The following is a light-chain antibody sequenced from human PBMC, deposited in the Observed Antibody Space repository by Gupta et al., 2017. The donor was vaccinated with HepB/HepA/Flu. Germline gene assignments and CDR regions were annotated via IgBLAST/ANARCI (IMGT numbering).Light chain of an antibody. J-gene: IGKJ1*01. V-gene: IGKV3-15*01. CDR2: GAS. Sequence: EIVMTQSPATLSVSPGERATLSYRASQSVSSNLAWYQQKPGQAPRLLIYGASTRATGIPARFSGSGSGTEFTLTISSRQSEDFAVYYCQHENNCPRTFGQGTKVEIK. CDR1: QSVSSN. CDR3: QHENNCPRT.